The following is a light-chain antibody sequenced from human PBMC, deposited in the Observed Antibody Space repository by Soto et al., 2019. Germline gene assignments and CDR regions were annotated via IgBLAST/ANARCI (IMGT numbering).Light chain of an antibody. CDR3: QQYGNSPQT. CDR2: GAS. V-gene: IGKV3-20*01. CDR1: QSVNSSY. J-gene: IGKJ1*01. Sequence: EIVLTQSPGTLSLSPGERVTLSCRASQSVNSSYLAWYQHKPGQAPRLLIYGASTSATGIPDRFSGSGSGTDFTLTIARLEPGDLAVYYCQQYGNSPQTFGQGTKVYIK.